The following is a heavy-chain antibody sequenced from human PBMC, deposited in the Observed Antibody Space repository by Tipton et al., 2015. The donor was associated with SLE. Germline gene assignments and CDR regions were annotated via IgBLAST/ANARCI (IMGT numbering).Heavy chain of an antibody. V-gene: IGHV4-39*07. D-gene: IGHD1-14*01. CDR2: FYYSGST. J-gene: IGHJ6*02. CDR1: GDSVSSSSYY. CDR3: ASHGTYAGGYYGMDV. Sequence: PGLVKPSETLSLSCTVSGDSVSSSSYYWGWIRQPPGKGLEWIGSFYYSGSTYYNPSLKSRVTISVDTSKNQFSLKLSSVTAADTAVYYCASHGTYAGGYYGMDVWGQGTSVTVSS.